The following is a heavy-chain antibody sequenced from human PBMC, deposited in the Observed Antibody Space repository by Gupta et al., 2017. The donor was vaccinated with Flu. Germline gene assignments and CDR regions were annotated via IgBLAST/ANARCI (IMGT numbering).Heavy chain of an antibody. V-gene: IGHV4-39*01. D-gene: IGHD1-26*01. J-gene: IGHJ4*02. CDR2: IYESGSP. Sequence: QLQLQESGPGLVKPSATLSLTCTVSGCSISSRSYYWGWIRQPPGKGLEWIGRIYESGSPYYNPSLKSEVTRSVDTSKNQFSLKLSSVTAADTAGYDCEKIVGAPTGPMGYWGQGTRGTVS. CDR1: GCSISSRSYY. CDR3: EKIVGAPTGPMGY.